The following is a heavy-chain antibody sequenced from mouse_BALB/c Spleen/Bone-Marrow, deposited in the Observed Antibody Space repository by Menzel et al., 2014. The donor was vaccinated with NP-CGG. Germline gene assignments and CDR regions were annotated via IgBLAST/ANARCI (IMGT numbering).Heavy chain of an antibody. J-gene: IGHJ2*01. D-gene: IGHD2-4*01. Sequence: VQLKDSGPSLVKPSQTLSLTCSVTGDSITSGYWNWVRKFPGNKLEYMGYISYSGSTYYNPSLKSRISITRDTSKNQYYLQMNSVTTEDTATYYCARYKGYYDHDGDYCDYGGQGTTLTVAS. CDR1: GDSITSGY. CDR2: ISYSGST. V-gene: IGHV3-8*02. CDR3: ARYKGYYDHDGDYCDY.